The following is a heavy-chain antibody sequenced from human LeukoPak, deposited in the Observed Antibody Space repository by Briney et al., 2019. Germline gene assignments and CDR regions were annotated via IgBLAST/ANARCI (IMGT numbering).Heavy chain of an antibody. CDR2: ISSIGSTI. Sequence: GGSLRLSCAASGFTFSDYYMSWIRQAPGKGLEWVSYISSIGSTIYYADSVKGRFTISRDNAKNSLYLQMNSLRAEDTAVYYCARVAAAADAFDIWGQGTMVTVSS. CDR1: GFTFSDYY. V-gene: IGHV3-11*01. D-gene: IGHD6-13*01. J-gene: IGHJ3*02. CDR3: ARVAAAADAFDI.